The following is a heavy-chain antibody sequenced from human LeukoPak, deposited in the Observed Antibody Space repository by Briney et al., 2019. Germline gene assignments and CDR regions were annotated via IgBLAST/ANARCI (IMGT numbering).Heavy chain of an antibody. J-gene: IGHJ4*02. D-gene: IGHD5-18*01. Sequence: PGGSLRLSCAASGFTFSSYAMSWVRQAPGKGLEWVSAISESGTGTYYADSVKGRFTISRDNSKNTLSLQMNSLRAEDTAVYYCAKDIAQGYTYGSIEQDYWGQGTLVTVSS. CDR3: AKDIAQGYTYGSIEQDY. V-gene: IGHV3-23*01. CDR1: GFTFSSYA. CDR2: ISESGTGT.